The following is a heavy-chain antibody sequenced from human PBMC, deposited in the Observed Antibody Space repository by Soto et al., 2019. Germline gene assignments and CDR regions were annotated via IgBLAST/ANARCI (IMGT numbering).Heavy chain of an antibody. V-gene: IGHV1-18*01. J-gene: IGHJ4*02. CDR3: AEDRGVVVAAAGHFDY. D-gene: IGHD2-15*01. CDR1: GYTFTSYG. Sequence: QVQLVQSGAEVKKPGASVKVSCKASGYTFTSYGISWVRQAPGQGLEWMGWISAYNVNTNYAQKLQGRVTMTTDTSTSTAYMELRSLRSDDTAVYYCAEDRGVVVAAAGHFDYWGQGTLVTVSS. CDR2: ISAYNVNT.